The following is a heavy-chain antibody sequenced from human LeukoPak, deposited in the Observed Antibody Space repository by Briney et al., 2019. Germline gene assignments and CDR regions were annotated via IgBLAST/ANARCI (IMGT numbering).Heavy chain of an antibody. CDR3: ARVARVGAYYFDY. CDR2: IIPIFGTA. D-gene: IGHD1-26*01. J-gene: IGHJ4*02. Sequence: SVKVSCKDSGGTFISYAISWVRQAPGQGLEWMGGIIPIFGTANYAQKFQGRVTITADESTSTAYMELSSLRSEDTAVYYCARVARVGAYYFDYWGQGTLVTVSS. V-gene: IGHV1-69*13. CDR1: GGTFISYA.